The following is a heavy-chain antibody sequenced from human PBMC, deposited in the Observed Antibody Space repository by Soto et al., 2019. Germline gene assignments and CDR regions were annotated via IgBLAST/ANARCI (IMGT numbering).Heavy chain of an antibody. V-gene: IGHV3-7*02. CDR3: ASLSVTTYPADY. D-gene: IGHD4-17*01. CDR2: IKADGSEK. Sequence: GGSLRLSCAASGFTFSDSWMNWVRQAPGKGLEWVANIKADGSEKYYVDSVKGRFTISRDNAKNSLYLQMDSLRAEDTAVYYCASLSVTTYPADYWGQGTLVTVSA. CDR1: GFTFSDSW. J-gene: IGHJ4*02.